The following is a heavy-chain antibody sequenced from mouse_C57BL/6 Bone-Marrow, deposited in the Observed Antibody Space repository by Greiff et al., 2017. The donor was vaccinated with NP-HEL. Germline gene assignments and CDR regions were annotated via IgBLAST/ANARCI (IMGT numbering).Heavy chain of an antibody. CDR1: GISITTGNYR. CDR3: ARLYGNPYYFDY. J-gene: IGHJ2*01. D-gene: IGHD2-1*01. V-gene: IGHV3-5*01. Sequence: EVKVEESGPGLVKPSQTVFLTCTVTGISITTGNYRWSWIRQFPGKKLEWIGYIYYSGTITYNPSLTSRTTITRDTPKNQFFLEMNSLTAEDTATYYCARLYGNPYYFDYWGQGTTLTVSS. CDR2: IYYSGTI.